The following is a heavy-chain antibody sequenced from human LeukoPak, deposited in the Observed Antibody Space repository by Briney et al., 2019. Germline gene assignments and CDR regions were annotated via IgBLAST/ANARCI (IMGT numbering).Heavy chain of an antibody. J-gene: IGHJ5*02. CDR3: ARAARDCSSTSCYAVFRPDP. CDR1: GFTFSSYA. D-gene: IGHD2-2*01. Sequence: GGSLRLSCAASGFTFSSYAMHWVRQAPGKGLEWVAVISYDGSNKYYADSVKGRFTISRDNSKNTLYLQMNSLRAEDTAVYYCARAARDCSSTSCYAVFRPDPWGQGTLVTVSS. V-gene: IGHV3-30*04. CDR2: ISYDGSNK.